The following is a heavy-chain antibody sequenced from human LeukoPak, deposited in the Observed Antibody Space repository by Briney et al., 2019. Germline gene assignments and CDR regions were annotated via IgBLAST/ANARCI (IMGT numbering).Heavy chain of an antibody. Sequence: GGSLRLSCAASGFTFSSYGMHWVRQAPGKGLEWVAVIWYDGSNKYYADSVKGRFTISRDNSKNTLYLQMNSLRAEDTAVYYCASDSSGWYASNYWGQGTLVTVSS. D-gene: IGHD6-19*01. CDR2: IWYDGSNK. V-gene: IGHV3-33*01. CDR1: GFTFSSYG. CDR3: ASDSSGWYASNY. J-gene: IGHJ4*02.